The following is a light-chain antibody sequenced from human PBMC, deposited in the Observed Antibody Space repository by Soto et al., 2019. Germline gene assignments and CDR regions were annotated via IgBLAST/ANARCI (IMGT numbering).Light chain of an antibody. J-gene: IGKJ4*01. CDR1: QSISSSY. CDR3: QQRSNWPPVT. V-gene: IGKV3D-20*02. CDR2: GAS. Sequence: EIVLTQSPGTLSLSPGKRATLSCRASQSISSSYLAWYQQRPGQAPRLLIYGASSRATGIPARFSGSGSGTDFTLTISSLEPEDFVVYYCQQRSNWPPVTFGGGTKVDIK.